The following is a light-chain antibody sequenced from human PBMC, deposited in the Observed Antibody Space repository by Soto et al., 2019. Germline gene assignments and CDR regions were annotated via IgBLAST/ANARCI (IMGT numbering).Light chain of an antibody. CDR1: SGHNSYA. CDR2: VNSDGSH. Sequence: QAVVTQSPSASAPLGASVKLTCTLSSGHNSYAIAWHQQQPEKGPRYLMKVNSDGSHSKGDGIPDRFSGSSSGAERYLTISSLQSEDEADYYCQTWSTDIRVFGGGTKLTVL. J-gene: IGLJ3*02. V-gene: IGLV4-69*01. CDR3: QTWSTDIRV.